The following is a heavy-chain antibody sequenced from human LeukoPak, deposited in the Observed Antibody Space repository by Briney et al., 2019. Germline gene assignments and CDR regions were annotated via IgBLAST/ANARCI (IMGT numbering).Heavy chain of an antibody. CDR2: IIPIFGTA. CDR1: GGTLNNYT. Sequence: SVKVSCKASGGTLNNYTISWVRQAPGQGLEWMGGIIPIFGTAKNAQKFQGRVTMTRDTSTSTVYMELSSLRSEDTAVYYCARGQRQQLVNYWGQGTLVTVSS. V-gene: IGHV1-69*05. J-gene: IGHJ4*02. CDR3: ARGQRQQLVNY. D-gene: IGHD6-13*01.